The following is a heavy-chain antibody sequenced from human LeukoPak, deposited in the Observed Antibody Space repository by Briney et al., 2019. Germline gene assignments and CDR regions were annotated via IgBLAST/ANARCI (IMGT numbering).Heavy chain of an antibody. D-gene: IGHD6-19*01. CDR1: GFTFSIYG. Sequence: PGGSLCLSCAASGFTFSIYGMHWVRQAPGKGLEFVAGIWEDGTNIHYADSVKGRFTISRDNSKNTLYLQMNSLRAEDTAVYFCARVGYNSGWYEYWGHGDLVTVSS. V-gene: IGHV3-33*01. J-gene: IGHJ5*01. CDR2: IWEDGTNI. CDR3: ARVGYNSGWYEY.